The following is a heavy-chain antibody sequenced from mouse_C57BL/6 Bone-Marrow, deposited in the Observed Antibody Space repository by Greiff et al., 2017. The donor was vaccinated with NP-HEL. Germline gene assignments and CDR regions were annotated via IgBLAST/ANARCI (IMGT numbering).Heavy chain of an antibody. D-gene: IGHD1-1*01. CDR3: ARSHYYGSSYSGAY. V-gene: IGHV1-76*01. CDR2: IYPGSGNT. CDR1: GYTFTDYY. Sequence: VMLVESGAELVRPGASVKLSCKASGYTFTDYYINWVKQRPGQGLEWIARIYPGSGNTYYNEKFEGKATLTAEKSSSTAYMQLSSLTSEDSAVYFCARSHYYGSSYSGAYWGQGTLVTVSA. J-gene: IGHJ3*01.